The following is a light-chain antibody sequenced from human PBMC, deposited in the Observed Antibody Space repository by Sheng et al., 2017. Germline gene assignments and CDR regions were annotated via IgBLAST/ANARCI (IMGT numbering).Light chain of an antibody. CDR1: QSISSW. CDR3: QQSYSTPFT. Sequence: DIQMTQSPSTLSASVGDRVTITCRASQSISSWLAWYQQKPGKAPKILIYKASFLESGVPSRFSGSGSGTDFTLTISSLQPEDFATYYCQQSYSTPFTFGPGTKVEIK. CDR2: KAS. J-gene: IGKJ3*01. V-gene: IGKV1-5*03.